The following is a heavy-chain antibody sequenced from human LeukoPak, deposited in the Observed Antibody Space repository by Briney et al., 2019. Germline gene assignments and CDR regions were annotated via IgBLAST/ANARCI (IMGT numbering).Heavy chain of an antibody. CDR3: ARDRRVYYGSGSYYFDY. CDR2: ISGSGGST. CDR1: GFTFSSYA. V-gene: IGHV3-23*01. Sequence: PGGSLRLSCAASGFTFSSYAMSWVRQAPGKGLEWVSAISGSGGSTYYADSVKGRFTISRDNAKNSLYLQMNSLRAEDTAVYYCARDRRVYYGSGSYYFDYWGQGTLVTVSS. D-gene: IGHD3-10*01. J-gene: IGHJ4*02.